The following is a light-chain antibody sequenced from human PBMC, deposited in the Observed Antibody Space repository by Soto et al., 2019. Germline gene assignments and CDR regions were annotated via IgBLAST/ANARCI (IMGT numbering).Light chain of an antibody. Sequence: QSVLTQPASVSGSPGQSITISCTGTSSDVGGYNYVSWYQHHPGKAHKLIIYDVNNRPSGVSNRFSGSKSGNTASLTISGLQPEDEADYYCSSYTTSNTRQIVFGTGTKVTVL. V-gene: IGLV2-14*03. CDR3: SSYTTSNTRQIV. J-gene: IGLJ1*01. CDR1: SSDVGGYNY. CDR2: DVN.